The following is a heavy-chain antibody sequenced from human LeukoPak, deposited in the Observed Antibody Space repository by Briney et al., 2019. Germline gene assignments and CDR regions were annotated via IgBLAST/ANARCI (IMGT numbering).Heavy chain of an antibody. J-gene: IGHJ4*02. CDR1: GFTFSSYS. D-gene: IGHD2-8*01. V-gene: IGHV3-15*01. CDR3: TTDPRWGYCTNGVCPN. Sequence: PGGSLRPSCAASGFTFSSYSMTWVRQAPGKGLEWVGRIKSKTDGGTTDYAAPVKGRFTISRDDSKNTLYLQMNSLKTEDTAVYYCTTDPRWGYCTNGVCPNWGQGTLVTVSS. CDR2: IKSKTDGGTT.